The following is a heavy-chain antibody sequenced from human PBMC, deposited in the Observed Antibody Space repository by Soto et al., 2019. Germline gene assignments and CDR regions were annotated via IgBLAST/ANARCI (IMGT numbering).Heavy chain of an antibody. CDR2: ISNDGSNT. CDR3: VTELGGFEY. Sequence: QVQLVESGGGVVQPGRSLRLSCAASGFIFSNFGMHWVRQAPDKGLEWVAVISNDGSNTYYADSVKGRFTISRDNSKNTLYVQMNSLRPEDTAVYYCVTELGGFEYWGQGTLVTVSS. V-gene: IGHV3-30-3*01. J-gene: IGHJ4*02. CDR1: GFIFSNFG. D-gene: IGHD3-16*01.